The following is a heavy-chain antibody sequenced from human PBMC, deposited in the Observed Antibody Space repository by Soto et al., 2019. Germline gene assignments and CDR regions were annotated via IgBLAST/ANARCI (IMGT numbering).Heavy chain of an antibody. CDR3: ARDPYNWNYYYYYGMDV. CDR1: GFTFSSYW. Sequence: GGSLRLSCAASGFTFSSYWMSWVRQAPGKGLEWVANIKQDGSEKYYVDSVKGRFTISRDNAKNSLYLQMNSLRAEDTAVYYCARDPYNWNYYYYYGMDVWGQGTTVTVSS. J-gene: IGHJ6*02. D-gene: IGHD1-20*01. V-gene: IGHV3-7*01. CDR2: IKQDGSEK.